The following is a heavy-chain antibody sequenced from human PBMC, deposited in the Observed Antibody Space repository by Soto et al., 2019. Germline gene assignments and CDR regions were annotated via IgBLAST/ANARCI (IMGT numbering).Heavy chain of an antibody. D-gene: IGHD6-19*01. Sequence: ASVTVSCKASGGTFSRYTSSWVRQAPGQGLEWMGRIIPILGIANYAQKFQGRVTITADKSTSTAYMELSSLRSEDTAVYYCAEAVALNIWGQGTMVTVSS. CDR1: GGTFSRYT. CDR2: IIPILGIA. J-gene: IGHJ3*02. CDR3: AEAVALNI. V-gene: IGHV1-69*02.